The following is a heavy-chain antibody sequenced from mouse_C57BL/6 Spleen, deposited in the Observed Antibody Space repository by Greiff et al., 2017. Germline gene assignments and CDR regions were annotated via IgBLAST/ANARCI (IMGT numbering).Heavy chain of an antibody. CDR3: AELGRRYFDY. CDR2: IHPNSGST. Sequence: QVQLKQPGAELVKPGASVKLSCKASGYTFTSYWMHWVKQRPGQGLEWIGMIHPNSGSTNYNEKFKSKATLTVDKSSSTAYMQLSSLTSEDSAVYYCAELGRRYFDYWGQGTTLTVSS. V-gene: IGHV1-64*01. CDR1: GYTFTSYW. J-gene: IGHJ2*01. D-gene: IGHD4-1*01.